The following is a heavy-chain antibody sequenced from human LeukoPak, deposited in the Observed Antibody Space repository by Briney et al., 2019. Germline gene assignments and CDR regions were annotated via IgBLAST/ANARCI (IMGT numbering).Heavy chain of an antibody. V-gene: IGHV1-2*02. CDR1: GYTFTGYY. CDR2: INPNSGAN. Sequence: ASVKVSCKASGYTFTGYYMNWVRQAPGQGLEWMGWINPNSGANIYEQKFKGRVTMTRDTSISTAYLELSSLRSDDTAVYYCARDQYSGSFYYWGQGTLVTVSS. CDR3: ARDQYSGSFYY. D-gene: IGHD1-26*01. J-gene: IGHJ4*02.